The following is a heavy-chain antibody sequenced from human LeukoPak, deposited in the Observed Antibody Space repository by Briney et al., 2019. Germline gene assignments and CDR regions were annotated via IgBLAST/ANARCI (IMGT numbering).Heavy chain of an antibody. V-gene: IGHV1-2*02. D-gene: IGHD3-22*01. CDR1: GYTFTGYY. CDR2: INPNSGGT. Sequence: ASVTVSCKASGYTFTGYYMHWVRQAPGRGLEWMGWINPNSGGTNYAQKFQGRVTMTRDTSISTAYMELSRLRSDDTAVYYCARYYDSSGYPFDYWGQGTLVTVSS. J-gene: IGHJ4*02. CDR3: ARYYDSSGYPFDY.